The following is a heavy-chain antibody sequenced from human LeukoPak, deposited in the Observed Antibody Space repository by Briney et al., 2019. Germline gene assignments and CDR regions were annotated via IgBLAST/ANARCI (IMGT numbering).Heavy chain of an antibody. CDR2: ISHDRSNK. V-gene: IGHV3-30*18. Sequence: GGSLRLSCAASGFTFRSYGMHWVRQAPGKGLEWVAVISHDRSNKYYADSVKGRFTISRDNSKNTLYLQMNSLRAEDTAVYYCAKVDLAYCGGDCAAAFDIWGQGTMVTVSS. J-gene: IGHJ3*02. CDR3: AKVDLAYCGGDCAAAFDI. D-gene: IGHD2-21*02. CDR1: GFTFRSYG.